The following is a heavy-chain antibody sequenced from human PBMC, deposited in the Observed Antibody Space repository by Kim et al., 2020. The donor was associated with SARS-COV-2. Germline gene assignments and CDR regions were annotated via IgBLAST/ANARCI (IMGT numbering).Heavy chain of an antibody. CDR2: ISAYNGNT. Sequence: ASVKVSCKASGYTFTSYGISWVRQAPGQGLEWMGWISAYNGNTNYAQKLQGRVTMTTDTSTSTAYMELRSLRSDDTAVYYCARDPGPLFTTPSVAGTDYYYGMDVWGQGTTVTVSS. V-gene: IGHV1-18*01. J-gene: IGHJ6*02. CDR3: ARDPGPLFTTPSVAGTDYYYGMDV. D-gene: IGHD6-19*01. CDR1: GYTFTSYG.